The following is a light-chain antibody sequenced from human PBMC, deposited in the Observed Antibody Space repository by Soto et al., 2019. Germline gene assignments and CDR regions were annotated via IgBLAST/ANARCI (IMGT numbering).Light chain of an antibody. CDR3: SSYTGSNTWM. Sequence: QSALTQPASVSGSPGQSITISCSGTSSDIGGYKYVSGYQQHPGKVTKLMIYEVNNRHSGVSDRFSGSKSGNTASLTISWLQAEDEADYYGSSYTGSNTWMFGGGTKLTVL. V-gene: IGLV2-14*01. CDR1: SSDIGGYKY. J-gene: IGLJ3*02. CDR2: EVN.